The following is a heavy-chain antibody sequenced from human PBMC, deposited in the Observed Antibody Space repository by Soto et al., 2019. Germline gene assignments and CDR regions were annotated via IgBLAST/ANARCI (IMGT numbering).Heavy chain of an antibody. CDR1: GDSIGSGAFY. J-gene: IGHJ6*02. D-gene: IGHD2-15*01. Sequence: QLQESGPGLVAPSQTLSLRCAVSGDSIGSGAFYWTWVRQVPGKGLEWIGFVSVSGNAFYNPSLKSRVAISIETSENQLSLRLLSVTAADAAVYFCARALGVVSSSGMDVWGQGTTVTVSS. CDR2: VSVSGNA. V-gene: IGHV4-31*11. CDR3: ARALGVVSSSGMDV.